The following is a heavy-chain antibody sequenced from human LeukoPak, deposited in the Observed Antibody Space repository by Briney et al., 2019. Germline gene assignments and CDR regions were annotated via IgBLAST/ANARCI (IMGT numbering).Heavy chain of an antibody. CDR3: ARSRRVPAAMLAFDI. J-gene: IGHJ3*02. V-gene: IGHV1-8*01. Sequence: ASVKVPCKASGYTFTSYDINWVRQATGQGLEWMGWMNPNSGNTGYAQKFQGRVTMTRNTSISTAYMELSSLRSEDTAVYYCARSRRVPAAMLAFDIWGQGTMVAVSS. D-gene: IGHD2-2*01. CDR2: MNPNSGNT. CDR1: GYTFTSYD.